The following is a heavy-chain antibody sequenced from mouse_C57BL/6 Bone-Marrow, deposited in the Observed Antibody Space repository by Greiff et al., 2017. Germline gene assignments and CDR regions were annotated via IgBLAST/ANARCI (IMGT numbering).Heavy chain of an antibody. CDR1: GYTFTSYW. CDR3: AVYDYDEDYYYAMDY. Sequence: QVQLQQPGAELVMPGASVKLSCKASGYTFTSYWMHWVKQRPGQGLEWIGEIDPSGSYTNYNQKFKGKSTLTGDKSSSTAYMQLSSLTSEDSAVYYCAVYDYDEDYYYAMDYWGPGTSVTVSS. J-gene: IGHJ4*01. CDR2: IDPSGSYT. D-gene: IGHD2-4*01. V-gene: IGHV1-69*01.